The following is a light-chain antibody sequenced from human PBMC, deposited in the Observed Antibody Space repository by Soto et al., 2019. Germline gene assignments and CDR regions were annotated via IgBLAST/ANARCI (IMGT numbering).Light chain of an antibody. V-gene: IGKV1-6*01. CDR3: HQYGSSPRT. J-gene: IGKJ1*01. CDR1: QAIRTA. CDR2: AAS. Sequence: AIQLTQSPSSLSASVGDRVTITCRASQAIRTALGWYQQKPGKVPKLLIYAASTLQSGVPSRFSGSGSGTDFTLTISSLQPEDFAVYYCHQYGSSPRTFGPGTKVDIK.